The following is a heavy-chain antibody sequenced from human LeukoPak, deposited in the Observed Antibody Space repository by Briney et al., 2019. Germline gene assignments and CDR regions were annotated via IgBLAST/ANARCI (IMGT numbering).Heavy chain of an antibody. CDR3: AREFRWLSPPFDY. CDR1: GFTFSSYS. J-gene: IGHJ4*02. D-gene: IGHD5-12*01. CDR2: ISSSSSYI. V-gene: IGHV3-21*01. Sequence: GGSLRLSCAASGFTFSSYSMNWVRQAPGKGLEWVSSISSSSSYIYYADSVKGRFTISRDNAKNSLYLQMNSLRAEGTAVYYCAREFRWLSPPFDYWGQGTLVTVSS.